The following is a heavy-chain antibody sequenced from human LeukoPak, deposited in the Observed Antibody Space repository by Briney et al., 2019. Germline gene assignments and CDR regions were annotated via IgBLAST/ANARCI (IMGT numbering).Heavy chain of an antibody. Sequence: SETLSLTCTVSGGSISSSSYYWGWIRQPPGKGLEWIGTIYYSGSTYHNPSLKSRVTISVDTSKNRFSLKLSSVSAADTAVYYCARHASLIIAAYFEYWGQGTLVTVSS. J-gene: IGHJ4*02. V-gene: IGHV4-39*01. CDR3: ARHASLIIAAYFEY. D-gene: IGHD6-13*01. CDR2: IYYSGST. CDR1: GGSISSSSYY.